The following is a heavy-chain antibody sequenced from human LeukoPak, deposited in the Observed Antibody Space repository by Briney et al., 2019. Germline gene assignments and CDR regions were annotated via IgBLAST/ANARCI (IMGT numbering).Heavy chain of an antibody. Sequence: SVKVSCKASGGTFSSYAISWVRQAPGQGLEWMGRIIPIFGIANYAQKFQGRVTITADKSTSTAYMELSSLRSEDTAVYYCACSGGYCSGGSCYSHYWGQGTLVTVSS. CDR1: GGTFSSYA. D-gene: IGHD2-15*01. CDR3: ACSGGYCSGGSCYSHY. V-gene: IGHV1-69*04. CDR2: IIPIFGIA. J-gene: IGHJ4*02.